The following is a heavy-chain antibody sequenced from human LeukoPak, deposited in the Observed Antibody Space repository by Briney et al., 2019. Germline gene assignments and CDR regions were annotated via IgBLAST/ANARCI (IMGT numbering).Heavy chain of an antibody. Sequence: SETLSLTCTVSGGSISRSRYYWGWIRQPPGKGLEWIGSIYYSGSTYYNPSLKSRVTISVDTSKNQFSLKLSSVTAADTAVYYCAREKGSIAVGGIVWGQGTLVTVSS. V-gene: IGHV4-39*02. J-gene: IGHJ4*02. D-gene: IGHD6-19*01. CDR2: IYYSGST. CDR3: AREKGSIAVGGIV. CDR1: GGSISRSRYY.